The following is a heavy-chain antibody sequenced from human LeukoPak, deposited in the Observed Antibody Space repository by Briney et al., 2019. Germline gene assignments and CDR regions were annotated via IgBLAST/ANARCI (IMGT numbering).Heavy chain of an antibody. V-gene: IGHV4-34*12. CDR3: ARHLTGERAFDV. Sequence: SETLSLTCAVYGGSFSGYYWSWIRQPPGKGLEWIGEIIPRGSASYNPPLKSRITISIDTSKNQFSLKLNSVTAADTAAYYCARHLTGERAFDVWGQGTVVTVSS. D-gene: IGHD7-27*01. CDR2: IIPRGSA. J-gene: IGHJ3*01. CDR1: GGSFSGYY.